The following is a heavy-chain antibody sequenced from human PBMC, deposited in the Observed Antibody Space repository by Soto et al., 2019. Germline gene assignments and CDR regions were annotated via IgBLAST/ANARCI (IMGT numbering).Heavy chain of an antibody. D-gene: IGHD2-8*01. CDR3: ATKHTFGVFKY. J-gene: IGHJ4*02. V-gene: IGHV1-3*01. CDR2: INVGNGDT. Sequence: QVQLVQSGAEVKKPGASVKVSCKASGYSFTTHKMHWVRQAPGQGLDWMGWINVGNGDTKYSPKFQGRVTFTRDTSANTGDMELSSLGSEDTAVYYCATKHTFGVFKYWGQGTLVTVFS. CDR1: GYSFTTHK.